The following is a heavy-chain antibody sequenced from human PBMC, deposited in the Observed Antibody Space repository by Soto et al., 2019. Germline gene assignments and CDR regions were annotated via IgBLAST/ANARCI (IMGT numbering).Heavy chain of an antibody. V-gene: IGHV6-1*01. CDR3: VRSVDSSLDY. Sequence: SQAPSLTCVISGDSVSSNRAALGWVRQSPSRGLEWLGRTYYRSKWKNDYAVSVNSRITINPDTSKIQLSLQLNSVTPEDTAVYYCVRSVDSSLDYWGQGTMVTVSS. CDR2: TYYRSKWKN. CDR1: GDSVSSNRAA. D-gene: IGHD6-13*01. J-gene: IGHJ4*02.